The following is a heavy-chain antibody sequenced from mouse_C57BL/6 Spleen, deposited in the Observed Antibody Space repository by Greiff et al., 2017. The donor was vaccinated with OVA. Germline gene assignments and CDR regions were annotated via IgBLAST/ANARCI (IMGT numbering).Heavy chain of an antibody. J-gene: IGHJ2*01. CDR1: GYTFTNYW. V-gene: IGHV1-63*01. Sequence: QVQLQQSGAELVRPGTSVKMSCKASGYTFTNYWIGWAKQRPGHGLEWIGDIYPGGGYTNYNEKFKGKATLTADKSSSTAYMQFSSLTSEDSAIYYCARRDYYGSSGFDYWGQGTTRTVSS. D-gene: IGHD1-1*01. CDR3: ARRDYYGSSGFDY. CDR2: IYPGGGYT.